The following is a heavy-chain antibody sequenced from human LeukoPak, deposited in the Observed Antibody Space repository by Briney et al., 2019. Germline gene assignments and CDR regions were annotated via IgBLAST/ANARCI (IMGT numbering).Heavy chain of an antibody. Sequence: SETLSLTCTVSGGSIGSYYRSWVRQPPGKGLEWIGYIYTSGGTNYNPSLKSRVTISVDTSKNQFSLKLSSVTAADTAVYYCASQPAGSWFDPWGQGTLVTVSS. V-gene: IGHV4-4*09. CDR3: ASQPAGSWFDP. D-gene: IGHD1-14*01. CDR1: GGSIGSYY. CDR2: IYTSGGT. J-gene: IGHJ5*02.